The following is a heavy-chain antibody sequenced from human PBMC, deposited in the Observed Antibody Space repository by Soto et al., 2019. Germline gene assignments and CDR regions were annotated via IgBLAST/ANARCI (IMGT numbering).Heavy chain of an antibody. CDR2: IYGDNDK. CDR1: GFSLTTNEVY. J-gene: IGHJ4*02. D-gene: IGHD2-8*02. V-gene: IGHV2-5*02. CDR3: ARSTLSTDFEY. Sequence: KESGLTLVKPTQTLTLTCTFSGFSLTTNEVYVGWIRQPPGKALEWLALIYGDNDKRYSPSLKSRLTITKDTSENQVVLTMTNMDPVDTATYYCARSTLSTDFEYWGQGTLVTVSS.